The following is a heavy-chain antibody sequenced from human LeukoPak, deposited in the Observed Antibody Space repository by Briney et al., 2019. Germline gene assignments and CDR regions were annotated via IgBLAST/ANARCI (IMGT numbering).Heavy chain of an antibody. D-gene: IGHD3-10*01. J-gene: IGHJ4*02. V-gene: IGHV4-61*02. Sequence: SETLSLTCTVPGGSISSGSYYWSWIRQPAGKGLEWIGRIYTSGSTNYNPSLKSRVTISVDTSKNQFSLKLSSVTAADTAVYYCARERLSRSSVYWGQGTLVTVSS. CDR3: ARERLSRSSVY. CDR1: GGSISSGSYY. CDR2: IYTSGST.